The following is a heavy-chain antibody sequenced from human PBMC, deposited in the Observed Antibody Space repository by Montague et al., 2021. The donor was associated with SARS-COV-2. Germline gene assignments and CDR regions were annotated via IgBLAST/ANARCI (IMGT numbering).Heavy chain of an antibody. CDR2: IYHSGST. V-gene: IGHV4-38-2*02. Sequence: SETLSLTSTVSGYSISSGYYWGWIRQPPGKGLEWIGSIYHSGSTYYNPSPKSRVTVSVDTSKNQFSLKLSSVTAADTAVYYCARDVRYYDFWSGRAQTSPDYWGQGTLVTVSS. D-gene: IGHD3-3*01. CDR1: GYSISSGYY. CDR3: ARDVRYYDFWSGRAQTSPDY. J-gene: IGHJ4*02.